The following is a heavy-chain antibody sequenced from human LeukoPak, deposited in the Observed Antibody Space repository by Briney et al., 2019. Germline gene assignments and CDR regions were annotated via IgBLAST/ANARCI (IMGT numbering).Heavy chain of an antibody. Sequence: GGSLRLSCAASGFTVSSDYMSWVRQAPGKGLEWVSAISGSGGSTYYADSVKGRFTISRDNSKNTLYLQMNSLRAEDTAVYYCAKRGSAGYYFDYWGQGTLVTVSS. CDR2: ISGSGGST. J-gene: IGHJ4*02. D-gene: IGHD2-15*01. CDR1: GFTVSSDY. V-gene: IGHV3-23*01. CDR3: AKRGSAGYYFDY.